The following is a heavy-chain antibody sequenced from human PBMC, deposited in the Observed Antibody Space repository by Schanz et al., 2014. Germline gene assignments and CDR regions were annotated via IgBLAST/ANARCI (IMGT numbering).Heavy chain of an antibody. V-gene: IGHV3-11*01. Sequence: QVQLVESGGGLVKPGGSLRLSCAASGFIFSDYYMAWIRQAPGKGPEYVSYISSGGTTTYHSDSVKGRFTISRDSAENSLYLQMNSLRAEDTAVYYCAKSLESCPGGRCSRGYFDYWGQGTLXTVSS. J-gene: IGHJ4*02. D-gene: IGHD2-8*02. CDR1: GFIFSDYY. CDR2: ISSGGTTT. CDR3: AKSLESCPGGRCSRGYFDY.